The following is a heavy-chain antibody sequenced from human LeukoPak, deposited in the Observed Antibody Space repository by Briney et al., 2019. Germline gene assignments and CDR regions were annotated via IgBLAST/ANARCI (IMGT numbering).Heavy chain of an antibody. CDR2: IRAYNGNT. J-gene: IGHJ4*02. V-gene: IGHV1-18*01. CDR1: GYTFTSYG. Sequence: ASVTVSCKASGYTFTSYGISWVRQAPGQGLGWMGWIRAYNGNTNYAKKIQGRVTMTTDTSTSTAYMELRSLRSDDTAVYYCARSLSSSWPFDYWGQGTLVTVSS. CDR3: ARSLSSSWPFDY. D-gene: IGHD6-13*01.